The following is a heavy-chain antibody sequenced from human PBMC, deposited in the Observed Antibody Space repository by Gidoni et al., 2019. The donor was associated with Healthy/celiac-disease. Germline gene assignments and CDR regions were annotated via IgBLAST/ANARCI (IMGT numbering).Heavy chain of an antibody. Sequence: EVQLVESGGGLVQPGRSLRLSCAASGFTFDDYAMHWVRQAPGKGLEWVSGISWNSGSIGYADSVKGRFTISRDNAKNSLYLQMNSLRAEDTALYYCAKDTGGWFGELPLINWGQGTLVTVSS. V-gene: IGHV3-9*01. CDR2: ISWNSGSI. CDR3: AKDTGGWFGELPLIN. D-gene: IGHD3-10*01. CDR1: GFTFDDYA. J-gene: IGHJ4*02.